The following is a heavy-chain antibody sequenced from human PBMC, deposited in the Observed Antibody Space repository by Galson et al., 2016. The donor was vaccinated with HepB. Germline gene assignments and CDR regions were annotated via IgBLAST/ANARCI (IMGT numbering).Heavy chain of an antibody. CDR3: ARGDSGGFDP. CDR1: GGSIGYYY. V-gene: IGHV4-59*01. J-gene: IGHJ5*02. D-gene: IGHD5-24*01. CDR2: IYYSGST. Sequence: ETLSLTCTISGGSIGYYYWTWIRQSPGKGLEWIGHIYYSGSTNYNPSLKSRVTLSIDTSKNQFSLRLTSVTAADTAVYYCARGDSGGFDPWGLGALVTVSS.